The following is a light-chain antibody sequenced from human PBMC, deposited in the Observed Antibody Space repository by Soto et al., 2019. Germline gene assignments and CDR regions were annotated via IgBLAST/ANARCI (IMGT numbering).Light chain of an antibody. J-gene: IGLJ1*01. CDR1: TTDVGSYNL. V-gene: IGLV2-23*02. Sequence: QSVLTQPASVSGSPGQSITISCNGTTTDVGSYNLVSWYQQHPGRAPKLMIYEVSRRPSGVSNRFSGSKSGNTASLTISGLQAEDEADYYCCSWAGSNTFYFFGTGTKVTVL. CDR2: EVS. CDR3: CSWAGSNTFYF.